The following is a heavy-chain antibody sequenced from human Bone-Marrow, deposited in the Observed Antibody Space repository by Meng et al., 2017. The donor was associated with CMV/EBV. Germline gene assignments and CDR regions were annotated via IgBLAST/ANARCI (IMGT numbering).Heavy chain of an antibody. CDR1: GFTFSSYA. CDR3: AKHLIRDYYYYGMDV. D-gene: IGHD2-8*01. V-gene: IGHV3-23*03. J-gene: IGHJ6*02. Sequence: GGSLRLSCAASGFTFSSYAMSWVRQAPGKGLEWVSVIYSGGSSTYYADSVKGRFTISRDNSKNTLYLQMNSLRAEDTAVYYCAKHLIRDYYYYGMDVWGQGTTVTVYS. CDR2: IYSGGSST.